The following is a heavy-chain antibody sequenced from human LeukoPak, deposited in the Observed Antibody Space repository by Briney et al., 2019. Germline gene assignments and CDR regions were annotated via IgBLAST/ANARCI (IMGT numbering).Heavy chain of an antibody. D-gene: IGHD5-12*01. CDR1: GGSISSSSYY. Sequence: SETLSLTCTVSGGSISSSSYYWGWIRQPPGKGLEWIGSIYYSGSTYYNPSLKSRVTISVDTSKNQFSLKLSSVTAADTAVYYCARETYSGELRFFDYWGQGTLVTVSS. J-gene: IGHJ4*02. CDR2: IYYSGST. CDR3: ARETYSGELRFFDY. V-gene: IGHV4-39*07.